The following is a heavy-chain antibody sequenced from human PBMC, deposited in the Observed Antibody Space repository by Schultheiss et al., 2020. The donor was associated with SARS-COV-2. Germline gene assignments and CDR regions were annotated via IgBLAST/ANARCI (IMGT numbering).Heavy chain of an antibody. CDR2: ISAYNGNT. CDR1: GYTFTSYG. CDR3: ARFPAVGATFLWAISLHYYGMDV. Sequence: ASVKVSCKASGYTFTSYGISWVRQAPGQGLEWMGWISAYNGNTNYAQKLQGRVTMTTDTSTSTAYMELRSLRSDDTAVYYCARFPAVGATFLWAISLHYYGMDVWGQGTTVTVSS. D-gene: IGHD1-26*01. J-gene: IGHJ6*02. V-gene: IGHV1-18*01.